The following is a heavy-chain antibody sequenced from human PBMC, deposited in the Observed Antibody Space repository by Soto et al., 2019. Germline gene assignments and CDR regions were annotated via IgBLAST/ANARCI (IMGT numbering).Heavy chain of an antibody. CDR2: IKSKTDGGTT. Sequence: GGSLRLSGAACGCTFTNAWMSWVRQAPGKGLEWVGRIKSKTDGGTTDYAAPVKGRFTISRDDSKNTLYLQMNSLKTEDTAVYYCTTARGTYRAEYFQHWGQGTLVTVSS. J-gene: IGHJ1*01. CDR3: TTARGTYRAEYFQH. CDR1: GCTFTNAW. V-gene: IGHV3-15*01. D-gene: IGHD3-10*01.